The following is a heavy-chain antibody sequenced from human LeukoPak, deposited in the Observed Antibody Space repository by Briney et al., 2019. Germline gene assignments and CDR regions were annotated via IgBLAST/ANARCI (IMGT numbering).Heavy chain of an antibody. CDR3: AKDLWLLDY. Sequence: PGRSLRLSCAASGFTFSSYGMHWVRQAPGKGLEWVAVKSYDRSNKYYADSVKGRFTISRDNSKNTLYLQMNSLRAEDTAVYYCAKDLWLLDYWGQGTLVTVSS. D-gene: IGHD3-10*01. CDR1: GFTFSSYG. CDR2: KSYDRSNK. J-gene: IGHJ4*02. V-gene: IGHV3-30*18.